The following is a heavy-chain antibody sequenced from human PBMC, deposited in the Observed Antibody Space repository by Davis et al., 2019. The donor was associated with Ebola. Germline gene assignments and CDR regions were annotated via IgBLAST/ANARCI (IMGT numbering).Heavy chain of an antibody. CDR1: GFTFTSSA. V-gene: IGHV1-58*02. J-gene: IGHJ4*02. D-gene: IGHD4-17*01. CDR3: ARAAGNWNGDYTFSGGGYFDS. CDR2: IVVGSGNT. Sequence: SVKVSCKASGFTFTSSAMQWVRQARGQRLEWIGWIVVGSGNTNYAQKFQERVTITRDMSTSTAYMELSSLRSEDTAVYYCARAAGNWNGDYTFSGGGYFDSWGQGTLVTVSS.